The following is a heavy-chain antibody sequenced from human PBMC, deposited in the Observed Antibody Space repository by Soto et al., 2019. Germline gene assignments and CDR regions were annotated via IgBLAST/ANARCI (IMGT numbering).Heavy chain of an antibody. CDR1: GYTFTIYG. V-gene: IGHV1-18*01. CDR2: ISAYNGNT. D-gene: IGHD6-19*01. Sequence: ASVKVSCKASGYTFTIYGISWVRQAPGQGLEWMGWISAYNGNTNYAQKLQGRVTMTTDTSTSTAYMELRSLRSDDTAVYYCATYWGSGWTFDPWGQGTLVTVSS. CDR3: ATYWGSGWTFDP. J-gene: IGHJ5*02.